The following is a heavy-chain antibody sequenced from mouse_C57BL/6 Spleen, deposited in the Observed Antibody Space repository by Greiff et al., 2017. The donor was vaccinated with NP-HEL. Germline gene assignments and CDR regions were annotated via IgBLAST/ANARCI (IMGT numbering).Heavy chain of an antibody. CDR1: GYAFSSYW. CDR3: ARYDYDGGAWFAY. CDR2: IYPGDGDT. Sequence: VKLQESGAELVKPGASVKISCKASGYAFSSYWMNWVKQRPGKGLEWIGQIYPGDGDTNYNGKFKGKATLTADKSSSTAYMQLSSLTSEDSAVYFCARYDYDGGAWFAYWGQGTLVTVSA. D-gene: IGHD2-4*01. V-gene: IGHV1-80*01. J-gene: IGHJ3*01.